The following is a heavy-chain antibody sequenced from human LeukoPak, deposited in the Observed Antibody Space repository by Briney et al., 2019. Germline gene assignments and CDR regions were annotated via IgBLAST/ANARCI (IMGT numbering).Heavy chain of an antibody. D-gene: IGHD3-3*01. V-gene: IGHV3-7*01. CDR2: IKQDGSEK. CDR1: GFTFSSYW. J-gene: IGHJ2*01. CDR3: ARGLYYDFWREGFGFDL. Sequence: GGSLRLSCAASGFTFSSYWMSWVRQAPGKGLEWVANIKQDGSEKYYVDSVKGRFTISRDNAKNSLYLQMNSLRAEDTAVYYCARGLYYDFWREGFGFDLWGRGTLVTVSS.